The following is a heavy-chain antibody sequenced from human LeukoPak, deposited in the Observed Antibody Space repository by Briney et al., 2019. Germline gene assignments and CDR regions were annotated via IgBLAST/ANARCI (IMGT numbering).Heavy chain of an antibody. CDR1: GFTFDDYA. D-gene: IGHD3-22*01. CDR3: AKDVGGHYYDSSGYPQYYYYGIDV. CDR2: ISWNSGSI. Sequence: GGSLRLSCAASGFTFDDYAMHWVRQAPGKGLEWVSGISWNSGSIGYADSVKGRFTISRDNAKNSLYLQMNSLRAEDTALYYCAKDVGGHYYDSSGYPQYYYYGIDVWGQGTTVTVSS. V-gene: IGHV3-9*01. J-gene: IGHJ6*02.